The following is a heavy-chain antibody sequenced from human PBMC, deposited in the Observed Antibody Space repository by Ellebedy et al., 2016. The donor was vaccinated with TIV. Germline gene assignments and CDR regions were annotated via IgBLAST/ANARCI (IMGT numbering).Heavy chain of an antibody. Sequence: SETLSLTXTVSGGSISSSSYYWGWIRQPPGKGLEWIGIIYYSGSTYYNPSLKSRVTISVDTSKNQFSLKLSSVTAADTAVYYCAREYCSSTSCYIHEPGLNWFNPWGQGTLVTVSS. CDR3: AREYCSSTSCYIHEPGLNWFNP. CDR1: GGSISSSSYY. CDR2: IYYSGST. V-gene: IGHV4-39*02. J-gene: IGHJ5*02. D-gene: IGHD2-2*02.